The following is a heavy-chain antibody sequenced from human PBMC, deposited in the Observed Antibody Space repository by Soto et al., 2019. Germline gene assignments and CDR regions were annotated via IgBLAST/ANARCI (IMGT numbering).Heavy chain of an antibody. CDR2: IIPMFGTS. Sequence: QVQLVQSGAEVKKPGSSVKVSCKASGGTFSNYGISWVRQAPGQGLEWMGGIIPMFGTSNYAQKFQGRVTITADASTSTAYMELSSLRSEDTAVYYCARARTRTLVDRYYSMDVWGQGTTVTV. CDR1: GGTFSNYG. D-gene: IGHD1-26*01. V-gene: IGHV1-69*01. CDR3: ARARTRTLVDRYYSMDV. J-gene: IGHJ6*01.